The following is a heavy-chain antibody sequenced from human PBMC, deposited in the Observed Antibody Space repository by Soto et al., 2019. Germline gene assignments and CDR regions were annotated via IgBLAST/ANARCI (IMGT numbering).Heavy chain of an antibody. CDR1: GFTVSSNY. CDR3: AIDRVESGYPEYFQH. V-gene: IGHV3-53*01. Sequence: EVQLVESGGGLIQPGGSLRLSCAASGFTVSSNYMSWVRQAPGKRLEWVSVIYSGGSTYYADSVKGRFTISRDNSKNTLYLQMNSLRAEDTAVYYCAIDRVESGYPEYFQHWGQGTLVTVSS. CDR2: IYSGGST. J-gene: IGHJ1*01. D-gene: IGHD3-22*01.